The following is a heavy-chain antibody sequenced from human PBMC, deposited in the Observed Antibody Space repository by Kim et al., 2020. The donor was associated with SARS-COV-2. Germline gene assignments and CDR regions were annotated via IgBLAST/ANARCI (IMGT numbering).Heavy chain of an antibody. CDR2: ISSSSSYT. J-gene: IGHJ6*02. Sequence: GGSLRLSCAASGFTFSDYYMSWIRQAPGKGLEWVSYISSSSSYTNYADSVKGRFTISRDNAKNSLYLQMNSLRAEDTAVYYCARVMTTVTNYYYYGMDVWGQGTTVTVSS. CDR1: GFTFSDYY. D-gene: IGHD4-17*01. CDR3: ARVMTTVTNYYYYGMDV. V-gene: IGHV3-11*05.